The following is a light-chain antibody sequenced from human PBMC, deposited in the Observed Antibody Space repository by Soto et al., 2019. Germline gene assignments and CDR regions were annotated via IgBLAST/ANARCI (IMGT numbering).Light chain of an antibody. CDR2: GAS. V-gene: IGKV1-5*01. J-gene: IGKJ2*01. CDR1: QSISNW. CDR3: QQYDSYSYT. Sequence: DIQMTQSPSTLSASVGDRVTITCRASQSISNWLAWYQQKPWKAPKLLISGASSLESGVPSSLSGSGSGTEFTLTIRRLQPDDFSTYYFQQYDSYSYTFGQGTKLESK.